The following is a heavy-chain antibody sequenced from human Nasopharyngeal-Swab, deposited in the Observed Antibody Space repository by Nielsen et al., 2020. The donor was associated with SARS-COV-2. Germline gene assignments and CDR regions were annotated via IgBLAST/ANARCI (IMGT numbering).Heavy chain of an antibody. CDR3: AKAPMVWIRGANWFDP. Sequence: GGSLRLSCAASGFTFSSYGMHWVRHAPGKGLEWVAVISYDGSNKYYADSVKGRFTISRDNSKNTLYLQMNSLRAEDTAVYYCAKAPMVWIRGANWFDPWGQGTLVTVSS. V-gene: IGHV3-30*18. CDR1: GFTFSSYG. D-gene: IGHD3-10*01. J-gene: IGHJ5*02. CDR2: ISYDGSNK.